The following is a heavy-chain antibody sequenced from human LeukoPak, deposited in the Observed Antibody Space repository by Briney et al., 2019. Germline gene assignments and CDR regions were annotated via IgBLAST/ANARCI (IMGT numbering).Heavy chain of an antibody. J-gene: IGHJ3*02. CDR3: ARHVRGVITDAFGI. Sequence: SETLSLTCTVSGGSISSYYWSWIRQPPGKGLEWIGYIYYSGITTYNPSLKSRVTTPIDTSKNQFSLKLTSVTAADTAVYYCARHVRGVITDAFGIWGQGTMVTVSS. CDR1: GGSISSYY. V-gene: IGHV4-59*01. D-gene: IGHD3-10*02. CDR2: IYYSGIT.